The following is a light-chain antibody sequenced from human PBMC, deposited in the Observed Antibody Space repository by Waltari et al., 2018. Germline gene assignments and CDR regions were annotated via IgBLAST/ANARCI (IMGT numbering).Light chain of an antibody. CDR2: AAS. Sequence: DIEMTQSPSSLSASVGDRVTITCRASQSISGYVNWYQQKPGKAPKVLIYAASMSETGVSSRFSGRGSGTDFTFIISSLQPEDIATYYCQHYDVFPFTFGPGTKVNL. CDR3: QHYDVFPFT. J-gene: IGKJ3*01. CDR1: QSISGY. V-gene: IGKV1-33*01.